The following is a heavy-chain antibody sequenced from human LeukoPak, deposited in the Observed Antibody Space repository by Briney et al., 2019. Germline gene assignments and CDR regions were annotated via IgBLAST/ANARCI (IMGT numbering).Heavy chain of an antibody. J-gene: IGHJ4*02. V-gene: IGHV1-18*01. D-gene: IGHD6-6*01. CDR3: ARDEGSSSSPFAFDY. CDR1: GYTFTSYG. Sequence: ASVKVSCKASGYTFTSYGITWVRQAPGQGLEWMGWISVYNGNTNYAQKLQGRVTVTTDTSTSTAYMELRSLRSDDTAVYYCARDEGSSSSPFAFDYWGQGTLVTVSS. CDR2: ISVYNGNT.